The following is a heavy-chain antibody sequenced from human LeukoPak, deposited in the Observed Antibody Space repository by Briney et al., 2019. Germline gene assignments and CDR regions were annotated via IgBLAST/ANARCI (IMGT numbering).Heavy chain of an antibody. CDR3: ARADVVVVVPAASYYYYYMDV. D-gene: IGHD2-2*01. V-gene: IGHV1-8*03. CDR2: MNPNSGNT. J-gene: IGHJ6*03. CDR1: GYTFTSYD. Sequence: GASVKASCKASGYTFTSYDINWVRQATGQGLEWMGWMNPNSGNTGYAQKFQGRVTITRNTSISTAYMELSSLRSEDTAVYYCARADVVVVVPAASYYYYYMDVWGKGTTVTVSS.